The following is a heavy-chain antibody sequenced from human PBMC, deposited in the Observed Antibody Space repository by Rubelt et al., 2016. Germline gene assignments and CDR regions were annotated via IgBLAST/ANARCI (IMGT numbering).Heavy chain of an antibody. Sequence: VQLQQWGAGLLKPSETLSLTCAVYGGSFSGYYWSWIRQPPGKGLEWIGEINHSGSTNYNPSLKSRVTISVDKSKNQLSLKLSSVTAADTAVYYCARTYYYDSSGYSDPLYYFDYWGQGTLVTVSS. CDR2: INHSGST. CDR3: ARTYYYDSSGYSDPLYYFDY. V-gene: IGHV4-34*01. D-gene: IGHD3-22*01. CDR1: GGSFSGYY. J-gene: IGHJ4*02.